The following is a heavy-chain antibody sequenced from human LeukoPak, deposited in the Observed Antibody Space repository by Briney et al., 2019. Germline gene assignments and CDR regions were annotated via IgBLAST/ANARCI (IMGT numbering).Heavy chain of an antibody. V-gene: IGHV4-59*08. D-gene: IGHD3-22*01. CDR2: IFYTGSS. CDR1: GGSLSGYY. Sequence: SETLSLTCTVSGGSLSGYYWSWIRQPPGKGLEWIWYIFYTGSSKYNPSLKSRVTMSVDTSKNQFSLNLSSVTAADTAVYYCVRQPYSSGAYYFDYWGQGTLVTVSS. CDR3: VRQPYSSGAYYFDY. J-gene: IGHJ4*02.